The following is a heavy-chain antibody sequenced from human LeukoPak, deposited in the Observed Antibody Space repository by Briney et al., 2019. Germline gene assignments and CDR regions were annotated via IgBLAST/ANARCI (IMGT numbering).Heavy chain of an antibody. V-gene: IGHV3-21*06. Sequence: GGSLRLSCAASGFTFSSHSMNWVRQAPGKGLEWVSAISTDSGNMYYADSVKGRFTISRDNAKNSLYLQMNSLRVEDTAVYYCARRAPSHDFDDWGQGTLVTVSS. CDR3: ARRAPSHDFDD. J-gene: IGHJ4*02. CDR1: GFTFSSHS. CDR2: ISTDSGNM.